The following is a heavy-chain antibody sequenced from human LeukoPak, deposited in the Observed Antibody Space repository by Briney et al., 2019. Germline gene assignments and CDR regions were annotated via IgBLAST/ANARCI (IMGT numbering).Heavy chain of an antibody. CDR2: INHSGST. J-gene: IGHJ4*02. CDR1: GGSFSGYY. V-gene: IGHV4-34*01. D-gene: IGHD3-10*02. CDR3: ARGLNYVVY. Sequence: SETLSLTCAVYGGSFSGYYWSWIRQPPGEGLERIGEINHSGSTNYNPSLKSRVTISVDASKNQFSLKLRTATAADTAVYYCARGLNYVVYWGQGTLVTVSS.